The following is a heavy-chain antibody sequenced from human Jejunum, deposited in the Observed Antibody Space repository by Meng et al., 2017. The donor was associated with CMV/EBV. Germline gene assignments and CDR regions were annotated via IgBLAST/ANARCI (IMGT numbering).Heavy chain of an antibody. CDR3: ARVGVSGSEGNDP. CDR1: GYPLTGYY. V-gene: IGHV1-2*02. Sequence: MSAGYPLTGYYMQWVLQAPGRGHEWMGRIKPNRGGTNYAQMFQGRVTMTRDASINTAYMELTRLTYDDTAVYYCARVGVSGSEGNDPWGQGTLVTVSS. D-gene: IGHD1-26*01. CDR2: IKPNRGGT. J-gene: IGHJ5*02.